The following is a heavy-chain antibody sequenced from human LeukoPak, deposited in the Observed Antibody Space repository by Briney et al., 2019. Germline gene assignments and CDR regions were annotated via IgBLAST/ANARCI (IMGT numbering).Heavy chain of an antibody. Sequence: GASVKVSCKASGYTFTSYGISWVRQAPGQGLEWMGWISGYNGNTNYAQTKLKGRVTMTTDTSTSTAYMELKSQRSDDTAVYYCVSYLKRGYRSGRYSWGTGSSNDYWGQGTLVTVSS. D-gene: IGHD6-19*01. CDR2: ISGYNGNT. V-gene: IGHV1-18*01. CDR1: GYTFTSYG. CDR3: VSYLKRGYRSGRYSWGTGSSNDY. J-gene: IGHJ4*02.